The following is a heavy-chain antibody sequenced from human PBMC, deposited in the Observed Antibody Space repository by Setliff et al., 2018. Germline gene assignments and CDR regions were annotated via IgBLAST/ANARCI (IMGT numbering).Heavy chain of an antibody. CDR3: VRDSPSSLYNFWSGCSDY. D-gene: IGHD3-3*01. CDR2: ISADGSEK. J-gene: IGHJ4*02. Sequence: GGSLRLSCAASEFTFNNYWMNWVRQAPGKGLEWVVSISADGSEKYYVGSVRGRFTVSRDNAKNSLYLQMNSLRTDDTAVFYCVRDSPSSLYNFWSGCSDYWGQGTLVTVSS. V-gene: IGHV3-7*01. CDR1: EFTFNNYW.